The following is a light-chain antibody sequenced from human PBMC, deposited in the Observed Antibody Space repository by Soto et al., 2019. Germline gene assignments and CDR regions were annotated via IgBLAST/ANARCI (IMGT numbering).Light chain of an antibody. J-gene: IGLJ1*01. Sequence: QSVLTQPASVSGSPGESITISCTGTSSDVGAYDYVSWYQQHPDKAPKLIIYEVSHRPSGVSNRFSGSKSVNTATLTISGLHAEDVADYYCRSYTSSSTRVFGTGTKLTVL. CDR3: RSYTSSSTRV. V-gene: IGLV2-14*03. CDR1: SSDVGAYDY. CDR2: EVS.